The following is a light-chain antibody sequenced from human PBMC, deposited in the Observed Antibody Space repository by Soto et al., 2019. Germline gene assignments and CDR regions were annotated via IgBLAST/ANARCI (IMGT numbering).Light chain of an antibody. CDR1: QSVRSTY. Sequence: EIVLTQSPGILSLSPGERATLSCRASQSVRSTYLAWYQQKPGQAPRLLIHGASSRATGIPDRFSGSGSGTHFTLTISRLEPEDFAVYYCQYYSSSLSITFGQGTRLDIK. CDR3: QYYSSSLSIT. J-gene: IGKJ5*01. CDR2: GAS. V-gene: IGKV3-20*01.